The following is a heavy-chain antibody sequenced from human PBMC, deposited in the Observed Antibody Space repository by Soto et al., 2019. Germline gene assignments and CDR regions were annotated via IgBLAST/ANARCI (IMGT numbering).Heavy chain of an antibody. J-gene: IGHJ6*03. V-gene: IGHV3-23*01. CDR3: ARAGSNYFASGSYLPYYMDV. CDR1: GFTFSSHA. D-gene: IGHD3-10*01. Sequence: GGSLRLSCAVSGFTFSSHAMSWVRQAPGRGLECVSSITGSGDSTYYADSVKGRFTISRDKSKSTLYLQMNSLRAEDTAVYYCARAGSNYFASGSYLPYYMDVWGKGTTVTVSS. CDR2: ITGSGDST.